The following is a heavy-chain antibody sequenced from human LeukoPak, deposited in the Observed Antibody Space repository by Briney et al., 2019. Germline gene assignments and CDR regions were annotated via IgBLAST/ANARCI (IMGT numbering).Heavy chain of an antibody. CDR2: IYYSGST. Sequence: SETLSLTCAVYGGSFSSYYWGWIRQPPGKGLEWIGSIYYSGSTYYNPSLKSRVTVSVDTSKNQFSLKLSSVTAADTAVYYCARLYYDFWSGQRRWFDPWGQGTLVTVSS. V-gene: IGHV4-39*07. D-gene: IGHD3-3*01. CDR1: GGSFSSYY. J-gene: IGHJ5*02. CDR3: ARLYYDFWSGQRRWFDP.